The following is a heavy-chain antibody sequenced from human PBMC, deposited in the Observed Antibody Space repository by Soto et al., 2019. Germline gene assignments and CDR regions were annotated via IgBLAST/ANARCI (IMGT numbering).Heavy chain of an antibody. Sequence: EVQLLESGGGLVQPGGSLRLSCAASGFTFSSYAMSWVHQAPGKGLEWVSAISGSGGSTYYADSVKGRFTISRDNPKNTLYLQMNSLRAEDTAVYYCAKDSSAYYLRDAFDIWGQGTMVTVSS. D-gene: IGHD3-22*01. CDR1: GFTFSSYA. CDR3: AKDSSAYYLRDAFDI. V-gene: IGHV3-23*01. J-gene: IGHJ3*02. CDR2: ISGSGGST.